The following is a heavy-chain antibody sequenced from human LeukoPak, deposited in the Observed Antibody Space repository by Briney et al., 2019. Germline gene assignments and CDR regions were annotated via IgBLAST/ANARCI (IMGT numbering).Heavy chain of an antibody. CDR3: ARFSIDGYNSPYYFDY. J-gene: IGHJ4*02. V-gene: IGHV4-30-2*01. CDR1: GGSISSGGYS. Sequence: PSETLSLTCAVSGGSISSGGYSWSWIRQPPGKGLEWIGYIYHSGSTYHNPSLKSRVTISVDRSKNQFSLKLSSVTAADTAVYYCARFSIDGYNSPYYFDYWGQGTLVTVSS. CDR2: IYHSGST. D-gene: IGHD5-24*01.